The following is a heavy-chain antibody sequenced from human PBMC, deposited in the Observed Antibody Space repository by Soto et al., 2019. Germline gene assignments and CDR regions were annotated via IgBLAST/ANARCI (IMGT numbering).Heavy chain of an antibody. D-gene: IGHD6-19*01. CDR2: ISYDGSNK. CDR3: AKGGWGGWHRGPLFDY. J-gene: IGHJ4*02. V-gene: IGHV3-30*18. CDR1: GFTFGSYG. Sequence: QVQLVESGGGVVQPGRSLRLSCAASGFTFGSYGMHWVRQAPGKGLEWVAVISYDGSNKYYADSVKGRFTISRDNSKNTLYLQMNSLRAEDTAVYYCAKGGWGGWHRGPLFDYWGQGTLVTVSS.